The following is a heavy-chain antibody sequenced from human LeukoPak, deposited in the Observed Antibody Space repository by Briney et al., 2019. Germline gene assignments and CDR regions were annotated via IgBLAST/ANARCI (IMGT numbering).Heavy chain of an antibody. CDR1: GGTFSSYA. V-gene: IGHV1-69*13. J-gene: IGHJ5*02. D-gene: IGHD3-9*01. CDR2: IIPIFGPA. Sequence: ASVKVSCKASGGTFSSYAISWVRQAPGQGLEWMGGIIPIFGPANYAQKFQGRVTITADESTSTAYMELSSLRSEDTAVYYCARTKYYDILTGPKIPSYNWFDPWGQGTLVTVSS. CDR3: ARTKYYDILTGPKIPSYNWFDP.